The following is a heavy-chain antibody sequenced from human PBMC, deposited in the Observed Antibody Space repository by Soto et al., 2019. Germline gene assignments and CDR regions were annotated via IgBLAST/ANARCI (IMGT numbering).Heavy chain of an antibody. CDR1: GFTFDDYA. CDR3: AKGSYYGSGSYHPAPFDY. D-gene: IGHD3-10*01. V-gene: IGHV3-9*01. CDR2: ISWNSGSI. Sequence: GGSLRLSCAASGFTFDDYAMHWVRQAPGKGLEWVSVISWNSGSIGYADSVKGRFTISRDNAKNSLYLQMNSLRAEDTALYYCAKGSYYGSGSYHPAPFDYWGQGTLVTVSS. J-gene: IGHJ4*02.